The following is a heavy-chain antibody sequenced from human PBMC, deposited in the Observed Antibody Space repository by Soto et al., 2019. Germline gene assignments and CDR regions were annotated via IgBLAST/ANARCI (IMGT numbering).Heavy chain of an antibody. D-gene: IGHD3-3*01. V-gene: IGHV4-31*03. CDR3: ARGAGFWSGYYDY. CDR1: GGSISSGGYC. CDR2: IYHSGST. J-gene: IGHJ4*02. Sequence: ASETLSLTCTVSGGSISSGGYCWSWIRQHPGKGLEWIGYIYHSGSTYYNPSLKSRVTISVDTSKNQFSLKLSSVTAADTAVYYCARGAGFWSGYYDYWGQGTLVTVSS.